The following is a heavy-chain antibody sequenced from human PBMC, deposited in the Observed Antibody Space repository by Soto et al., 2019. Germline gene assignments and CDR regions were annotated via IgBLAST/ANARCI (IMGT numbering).Heavy chain of an antibody. J-gene: IGHJ6*02. V-gene: IGHV4-61*01. D-gene: IGHD3-3*01. Sequence: PWETLSLTCTVSGGSVRSESHYWSLIRQTPGKLLEWIVYIYYTGSTNYNPSLKGRVTMSVDTSRDQVSLRLRSVTRADTAVYYCARDQYDFRSGSYYYAMEVWGQGTKVTVSS. CDR3: ARDQYDFRSGSYYYAMEV. CDR2: IYYTGST. CDR1: GGSVRSESHY.